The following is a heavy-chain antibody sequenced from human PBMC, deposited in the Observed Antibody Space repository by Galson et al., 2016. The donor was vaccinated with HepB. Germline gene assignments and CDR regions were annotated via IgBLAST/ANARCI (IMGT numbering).Heavy chain of an antibody. CDR3: TVAATYDFWSGYYMLDP. D-gene: IGHD3-3*01. J-gene: IGHJ5*02. V-gene: IGHV3-15*07. Sequence: WMHWVRQAPGKGLEWVGRIKSKTDGGTTDYAAPVKGRFAISRDDSKNTLYLQMNRLKTEDTGVYYCTVAATYDFWSGYYMLDPWGQGTLVTVSS. CDR1: W. CDR2: IKSKTDGGTT.